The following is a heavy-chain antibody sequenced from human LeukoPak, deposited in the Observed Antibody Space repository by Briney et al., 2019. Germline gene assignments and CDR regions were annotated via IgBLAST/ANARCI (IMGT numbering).Heavy chain of an antibody. CDR2: ISSSGSTI. CDR3: GRAAEQQLDNWFDP. D-gene: IGHD6-13*01. J-gene: IGHJ5*02. Sequence: GGSLRLSCAASGFTFSDYYMSWIRQAPGKGLEWVSYISSSGSTIYYADSVKGRFTISRDNAKNSLYLQMNSLRAEDTAVYYCGRAAEQQLDNWFDPWGQGTLVTVSS. V-gene: IGHV3-11*01. CDR1: GFTFSDYY.